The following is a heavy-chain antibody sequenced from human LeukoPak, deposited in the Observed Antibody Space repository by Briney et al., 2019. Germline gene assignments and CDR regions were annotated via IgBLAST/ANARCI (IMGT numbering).Heavy chain of an antibody. CDR2: IYYSGST. D-gene: IGHD2-15*01. V-gene: IGHV4-59*01. Sequence: SETLSLTCTVSGGSISSYYWSWIRQPPGKGLEWIGYIYYSGSTNYNPSLKSRVTISVDTSKNQFSLKLSSVTAADTAVYYCAREPYCSGGSCYSPWGQGTLVTVSS. CDR3: AREPYCSGGSCYSP. CDR1: GGSISSYY. J-gene: IGHJ5*02.